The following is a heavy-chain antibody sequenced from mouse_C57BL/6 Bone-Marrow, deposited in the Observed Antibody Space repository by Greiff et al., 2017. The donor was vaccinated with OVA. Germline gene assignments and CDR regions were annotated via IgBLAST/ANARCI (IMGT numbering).Heavy chain of an antibody. D-gene: IGHD2-3*01. CDR3: ARDALYDGYSFFAY. CDR1: GYTFTGYW. J-gene: IGHJ3*01. Sequence: QVQLQQSGAELMKPGASVKLSCKATGYTFTGYWIEWVKQRPGHGLEWIGEILPGSGSTNYNEKFKGKATFTADTSSNTAYMQLSSRTTEDSAIYYCARDALYDGYSFFAYWGQGTLVTVSA. V-gene: IGHV1-9*01. CDR2: ILPGSGST.